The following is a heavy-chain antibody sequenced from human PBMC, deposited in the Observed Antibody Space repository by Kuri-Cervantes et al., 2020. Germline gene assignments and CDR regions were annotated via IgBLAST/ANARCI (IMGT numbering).Heavy chain of an antibody. V-gene: IGHV4-30-2*06. D-gene: IGHD3-10*01. CDR1: GGSISSGGSC. CDR2: IHHSGNS. Sequence: SETLSLTCAVSGGSISSGGSCWTWIRHSPGKGLEWIGYIHHSGNSYYNPSLKSRVTISVDGSKNHFSLRLTSVTAADTAVYYCARAPGYYNALDVWGQGTMVTVSS. J-gene: IGHJ6*02. CDR3: ARAPGYYNALDV.